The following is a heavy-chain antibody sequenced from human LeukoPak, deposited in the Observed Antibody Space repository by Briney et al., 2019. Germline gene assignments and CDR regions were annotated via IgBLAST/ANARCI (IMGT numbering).Heavy chain of an antibody. D-gene: IGHD6-6*01. CDR3: ARDGDAAAREFDY. Sequence: ASVTVSCKASGYTFSAYYIHWVRQAPGQGLEWMGWVNPNSGATNYAQKFQGRVTMTRDTSIRTAYMDLSRLRSDDTAVYYCARDGDAAAREFDYWGQGTLVTVSS. CDR2: VNPNSGAT. V-gene: IGHV1-2*02. CDR1: GYTFSAYY. J-gene: IGHJ4*02.